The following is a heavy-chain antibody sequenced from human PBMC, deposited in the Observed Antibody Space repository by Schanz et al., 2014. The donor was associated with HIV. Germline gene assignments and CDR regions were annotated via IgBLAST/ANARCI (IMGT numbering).Heavy chain of an antibody. CDR1: GVTFSSYA. D-gene: IGHD2-8*02. CDR3: ARSYGGVPTSSTYYFDS. J-gene: IGHJ4*02. V-gene: IGHV1-69*01. Sequence: QVQLVQSGAEVKKPGASVKVSCKASGVTFSSYAISWVRQAPGQGLEWMGGIIPFFGTPNYAQKFQGRVTITADESTSTAYMELSSLRSEDTAVYYCARSYGGVPTSSTYYFDSWGQGTLVTVSS. CDR2: IIPFFGTP.